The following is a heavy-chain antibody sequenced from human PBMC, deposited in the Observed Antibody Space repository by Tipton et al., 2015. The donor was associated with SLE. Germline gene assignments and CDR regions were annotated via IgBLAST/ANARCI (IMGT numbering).Heavy chain of an antibody. V-gene: IGHV4-34*01. J-gene: IGHJ6*02. Sequence: LRLSCAVYGGSFSAYYWSWIRQPPGKGLEWIGEINHSGSTNYNPSLESRLPISVDTSKNQVSLKLSSVTAVDTAVYYCATGGYDWGLYQYYYGLDVWGQGTAVTVSS. CDR3: ATGGYDWGLYQYYYGLDV. CDR2: INHSGST. D-gene: IGHD5-12*01. CDR1: GGSFSAYY.